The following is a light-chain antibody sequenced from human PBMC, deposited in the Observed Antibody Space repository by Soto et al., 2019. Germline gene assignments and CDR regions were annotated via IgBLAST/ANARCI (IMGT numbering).Light chain of an antibody. V-gene: IGLV1-47*01. Sequence: QSVLTQPPSVSGTPGQRVNISCSGSSSNIGRDYVYWYQQFPGTAPKLLIYRGNQRPSGVPDRFSGSKSGTSASLAISGLRSDDESDYYCCSKAGTSTAVFGGGTKVTVL. CDR2: RGN. J-gene: IGLJ2*01. CDR1: SSNIGRDY. CDR3: CSKAGTSTAV.